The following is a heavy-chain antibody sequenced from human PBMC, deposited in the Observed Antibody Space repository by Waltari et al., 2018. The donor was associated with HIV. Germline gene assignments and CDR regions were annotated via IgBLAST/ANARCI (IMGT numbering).Heavy chain of an antibody. J-gene: IGHJ4*02. CDR2: ISSSGSTI. CDR3: ARGTDGVPAAHFDY. CDR1: GFTFSSYE. V-gene: IGHV3-48*03. D-gene: IGHD2-2*01. Sequence: EVQLVESGGGLVQPGGSLRLSCAASGFTFSSYEMNWVCQAPGKGLEWVSYISSSGSTIYSADTVKGRFTSSRDNAKNSLYLQMNSLRAEDTAVYYCARGTDGVPAAHFDYWGQGTLVTVSS.